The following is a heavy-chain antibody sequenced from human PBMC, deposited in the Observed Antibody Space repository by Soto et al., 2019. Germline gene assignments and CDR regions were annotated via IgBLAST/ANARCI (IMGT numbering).Heavy chain of an antibody. CDR2: ISNDGINK. D-gene: IGHD2-21*01. CDR1: GFTFSSYA. Sequence: QVQLVESGGGVVQPGRSLRLSCAASGFTFSSYAMHWVRQAPGKGLEWVAVISNDGINKYYADSVKGLFTISRDNSKNTLYLQMNSLRAEDTAVYYCVWSRISPPSPFDYWGQGTLVTVSS. V-gene: IGHV3-30-3*01. CDR3: VWSRISPPSPFDY. J-gene: IGHJ4*02.